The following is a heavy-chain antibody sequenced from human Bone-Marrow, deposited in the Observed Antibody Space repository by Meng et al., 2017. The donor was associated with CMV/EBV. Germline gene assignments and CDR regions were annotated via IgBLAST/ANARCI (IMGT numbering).Heavy chain of an antibody. CDR2: ISSSSYI. Sequence: GGSLRLSCAASGFTFSSYSMNWVRQAPGKGLEWVSSISSSSYIYYADSVKGRFTISRDNAKNSLYLQMNSLRAEDTAVYYCVLVNGPSYYYYGMDVWGQGTTVTVSS. CDR1: GFTFSSYS. CDR3: VLVNGPSYYYYGMDV. D-gene: IGHD2-8*01. J-gene: IGHJ6*02. V-gene: IGHV3-21*01.